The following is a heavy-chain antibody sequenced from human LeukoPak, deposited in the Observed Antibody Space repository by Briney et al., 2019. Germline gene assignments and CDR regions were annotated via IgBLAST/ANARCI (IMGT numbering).Heavy chain of an antibody. V-gene: IGHV3-7*01. D-gene: IGHD6-6*01. CDR3: ARDKRPVVDDAFDI. CDR2: IKQDGSEK. J-gene: IGHJ3*02. CDR1: GFTISTYW. Sequence: GGALRLSCAAAGFTISTYWMTWVRQPPAKGLEWMANIKQDGSEKYYGDSVKGRFTISRDNAKNSLYLQMNSLRVEDTAVYYCARDKRPVVDDAFDIWGQGTMVTVSS.